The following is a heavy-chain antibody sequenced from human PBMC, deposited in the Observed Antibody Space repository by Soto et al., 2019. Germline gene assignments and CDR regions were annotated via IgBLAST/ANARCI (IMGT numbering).Heavy chain of an antibody. CDR1: GFTFSSLG. Sequence: PGGSLRLSCAASGFTFSSLGMDWVRQAPGKGLEWVALISYDGSKKYYGDSVKGRFTISRDNSKKTLYLQMNSLRPEDTALYYCAKDEYYYSRSGYYIFDSWGQGTLVTVSS. CDR2: ISYDGSKK. D-gene: IGHD3-22*01. J-gene: IGHJ4*02. V-gene: IGHV3-30-3*01. CDR3: AKDEYYYSRSGYYIFDS.